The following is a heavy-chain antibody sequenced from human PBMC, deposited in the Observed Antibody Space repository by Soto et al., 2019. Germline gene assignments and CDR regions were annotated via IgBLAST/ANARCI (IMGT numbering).Heavy chain of an antibody. CDR1: GGSISSYY. CDR2: IYYSGST. V-gene: IGHV4-59*01. J-gene: IGHJ5*02. Sequence: QVQLQESGPGLVKPSETLSLTCTVSGGSISSYYWSWIRQPPGKGLEWIGYIYYSGSTNYNPALKSRVTISVDTSKNQFSLKLSSVTAADTAVYYCAGDSSSWQGGNWFDPWGQGTLVTVSS. CDR3: AGDSSSWQGGNWFDP. D-gene: IGHD6-13*01.